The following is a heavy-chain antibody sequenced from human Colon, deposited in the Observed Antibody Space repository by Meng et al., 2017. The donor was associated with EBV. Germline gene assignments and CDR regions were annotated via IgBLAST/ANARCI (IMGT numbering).Heavy chain of an antibody. CDR3: ARDGGVTHIP. CDR2: IYHNGQT. D-gene: IGHD2-8*02. J-gene: IGHJ5*02. CDR1: GTSNSTSKW. V-gene: IGHV4-4*02. Sequence: QVPLQESGAGLVKPSGTLSLTCAVSGTSNSTSKWWSWIRQSPGEGLEWIGAIYHNGQTNYNPSLKSRVSMSVDESKNEFSLNLKSVTAADTAVYYCARDGGVTHIPWGQGVLVTVSS.